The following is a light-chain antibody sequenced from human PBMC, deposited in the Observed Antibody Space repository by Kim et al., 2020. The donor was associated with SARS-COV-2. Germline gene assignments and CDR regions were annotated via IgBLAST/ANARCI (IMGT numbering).Light chain of an antibody. J-gene: IGLJ2*01. Sequence: SYELTQPPSVSVSPGQTARITCSGDKLGDKYAWWYQQRPGQSPVLITYQDNKRPSGLPERFSGPNSGTTATLTISGTQAMDEADYYCQALYSSTAFFGGG. V-gene: IGLV3-1*01. CDR3: QALYSSTAF. CDR2: QDN. CDR1: KLGDKY.